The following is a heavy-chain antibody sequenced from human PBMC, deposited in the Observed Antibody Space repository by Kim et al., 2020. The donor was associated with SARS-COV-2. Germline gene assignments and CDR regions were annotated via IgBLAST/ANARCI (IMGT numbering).Heavy chain of an antibody. V-gene: IGHV3-30-3*01. D-gene: IGHD6-6*01. CDR2: ISYDGSNK. CDR3: ARAPSIAARGGYYYYGMDV. J-gene: IGHJ6*02. CDR1: GFTFSSYA. Sequence: GGSLRLSCAASGFTFSSYAMHWVRQAPGKGLEWVAVISYDGSNKYYADSVKGRFTISRDNSKNTLYLQMNSLRAEDTAVYYCARAPSIAARGGYYYYGMDVWGQGTTVTVSS.